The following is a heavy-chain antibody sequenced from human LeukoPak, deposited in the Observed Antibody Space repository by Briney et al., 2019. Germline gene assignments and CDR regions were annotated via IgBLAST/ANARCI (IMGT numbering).Heavy chain of an antibody. V-gene: IGHV3-23*01. CDR2: ISGSGDNT. J-gene: IGHJ4*02. Sequence: GGSLRLSCVASGFTFSSYAMSWVRQAPGKGLEWVSGISGSGDNTYYADSVKGRFTISRDDSKNTLYVQVNSLGTEDTAAYYCAKGSYYDSSGSFYFDYWGQGTLVTVSS. D-gene: IGHD3-22*01. CDR1: GFTFSSYA. CDR3: AKGSYYDSSGSFYFDY.